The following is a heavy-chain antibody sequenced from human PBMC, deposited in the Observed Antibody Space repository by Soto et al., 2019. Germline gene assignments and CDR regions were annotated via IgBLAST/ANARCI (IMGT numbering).Heavy chain of an antibody. CDR1: GGSFSGYY. Sequence: QVQLQQWGAGLLKPSETLPLTCAVYGGSFSGYYWSWIRQPPGKGLEWIGEINHSGSTNYNPSLKSRVTISVDTSKNQFSLKLSSVTAADTAVYYCARESRSALGTVEHWGRGTLVTVSS. CDR2: INHSGST. V-gene: IGHV4-34*01. CDR3: ARESRSALGTVEH. D-gene: IGHD6-13*01. J-gene: IGHJ4*02.